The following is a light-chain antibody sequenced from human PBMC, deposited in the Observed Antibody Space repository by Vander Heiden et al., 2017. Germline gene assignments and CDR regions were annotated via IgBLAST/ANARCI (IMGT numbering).Light chain of an antibody. CDR2: YAS. Sequence: EIVLTQSPDFQSVVPQEKVTITCRASENIGRSLHWYQQKPGQSPKLLIKYASQSFSGVPSRFSGGGSGTDFTLTINSLEAEDAATYYCHQSSSVPYSFGQGTKLDIK. J-gene: IGKJ2*01. CDR1: ENIGRS. V-gene: IGKV6-21*01. CDR3: HQSSSVPYS.